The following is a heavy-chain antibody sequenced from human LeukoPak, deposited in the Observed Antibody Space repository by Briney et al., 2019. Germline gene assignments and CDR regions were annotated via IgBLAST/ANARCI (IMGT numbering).Heavy chain of an antibody. Sequence: GASVKVSCKASGYTFTGYYMHWVRQAPGQGLEWMGWINPNSGGTNYAQKFQGRVTMTRETSISTAYMELSRLRSDDTAVYYCARADFSSGWYDFDYWGQGTLVTVSS. J-gene: IGHJ4*02. CDR3: ARADFSSGWYDFDY. CDR1: GYTFTGYY. CDR2: INPNSGGT. D-gene: IGHD6-19*01. V-gene: IGHV1-2*02.